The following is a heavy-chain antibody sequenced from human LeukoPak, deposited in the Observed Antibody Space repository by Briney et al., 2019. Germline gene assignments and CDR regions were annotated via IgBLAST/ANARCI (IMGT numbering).Heavy chain of an antibody. CDR1: GYTFTGYY. D-gene: IGHD3-16*01. J-gene: IGHJ3*02. CDR3: ARGVKPLGPFSXRDDAFYI. Sequence: ASVKVSCKASGYTFTGYYMNWVRQAPGQGLEWMGWINPNSGGTNYAQKFQGRVTMTRDTSISTAYMELSRLRSDDTAVYYCARGVKPLGPFSXRDDAFYIWGQATMVTVSS. V-gene: IGHV1-2*02. CDR2: INPNSGGT.